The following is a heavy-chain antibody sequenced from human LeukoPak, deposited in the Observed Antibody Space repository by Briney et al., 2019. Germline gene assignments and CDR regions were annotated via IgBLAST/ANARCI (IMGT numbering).Heavy chain of an antibody. J-gene: IGHJ1*01. V-gene: IGHV4-39*07. CDR2: IYYSGNT. Sequence: PSETLSLTCSVSGGSIRSTTYYWGWIRQPPGKGLEWIGSIYYSGNTYYSPSLMSRVTISVDTSKNQFSLNLSSVTAADTAVYYCAILGYCSGGSCYPAEYFQHWGQGTLVTVSS. CDR3: AILGYCSGGSCYPAEYFQH. D-gene: IGHD2-15*01. CDR1: GGSIRSTTYY.